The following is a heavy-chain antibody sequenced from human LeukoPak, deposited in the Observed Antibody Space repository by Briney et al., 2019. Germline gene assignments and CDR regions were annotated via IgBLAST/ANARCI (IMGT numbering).Heavy chain of an antibody. V-gene: IGHV3-53*01. CDR2: IYSGGST. Sequence: GGSLRLSCAASGFTFSSYSMNWVRQAPGKGLEWVSVIYSGGSTYYADSVKGRFTISRDNSKNTLYLQMNSLRAEDTAVYYCARWGFRGSGSYYNVEDYWGQGTLVTVSS. CDR1: GFTFSSYS. CDR3: ARWGFRGSGSYYNVEDY. J-gene: IGHJ4*02. D-gene: IGHD3-10*01.